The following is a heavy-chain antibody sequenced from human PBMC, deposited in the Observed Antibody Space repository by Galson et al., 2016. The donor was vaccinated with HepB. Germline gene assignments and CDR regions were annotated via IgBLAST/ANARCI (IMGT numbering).Heavy chain of an antibody. CDR1: GFTFEDYT. CDR2: VTWNGSP. Sequence: SLRLSCATSGFTFEDYTMHWVRQPPGKGLEWVSLVTWNGSPYYADSVKGRFTISRDNNKNSLYLQMNSLRFEDAAFYYCVKESPLGSNSYGPRFDYWGQGTLVTVSS. CDR3: VKESPLGSNSYGPRFDY. J-gene: IGHJ4*02. V-gene: IGHV3-43*01. D-gene: IGHD5-18*01.